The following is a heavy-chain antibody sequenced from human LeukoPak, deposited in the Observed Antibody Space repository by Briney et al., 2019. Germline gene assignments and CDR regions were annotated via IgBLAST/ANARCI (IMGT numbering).Heavy chain of an antibody. CDR1: GGSYSVYY. J-gene: IGHJ4*02. CDR3: ARWSSFLGYYH. D-gene: IGHD3-16*01. CDR2: INHSGST. Sequence: PSQTLSLTSAVYGGSYSVYYWSRLRHPPGNGLEWIREINHSGSTNYNPSLKSRVTISVDTSKNQLPLKLSSVTAADPAVYYCARWSSFLGYYHWGQGTLVTVSS. V-gene: IGHV4-34*01.